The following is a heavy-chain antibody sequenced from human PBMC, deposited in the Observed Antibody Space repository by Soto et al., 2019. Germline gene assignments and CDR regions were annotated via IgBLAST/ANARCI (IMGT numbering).Heavy chain of an antibody. J-gene: IGHJ3*02. CDR1: GGSISSYY. CDR3: ARAIPLVVPAAMSAFDI. Sequence: PSETLSLTCTVSGGSISSYYWSWIRQPPGKGLEWIGYIYYSGSTNYNPSLKSRVTISVDTSKNQFSLKLSSVTAADTAVYYCARAIPLVVPAAMSAFDIWGQGTMVTVS. V-gene: IGHV4-59*01. CDR2: IYYSGST. D-gene: IGHD2-2*01.